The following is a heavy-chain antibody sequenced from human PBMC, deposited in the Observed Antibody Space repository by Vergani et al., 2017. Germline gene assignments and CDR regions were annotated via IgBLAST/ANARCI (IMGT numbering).Heavy chain of an antibody. V-gene: IGHV3-15*01. J-gene: IGHJ4*02. CDR2: IKSKADGETT. CDR1: GFTFSNAW. CDR3: TTVGRVFRFNVVPG. D-gene: IGHD6-19*01. Sequence: EVQLVESGGRLVKPGGSLRLSCEASGFTFSNAWLTWVRQAPGKGLEWVGRIKSKADGETTDYAAPVKGRFSISRDDSKTTLYLEINTLKTEDTAMYYCTTVGRVFRFNVVPGGGQGTLVTVSS.